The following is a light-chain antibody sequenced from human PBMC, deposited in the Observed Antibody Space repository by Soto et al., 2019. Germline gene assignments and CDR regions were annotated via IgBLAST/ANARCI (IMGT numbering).Light chain of an antibody. Sequence: EIVMTQSPATLSVSPGERATLSCRASQSVSSNLAWYQQKPGQAPRLLIYGASTRATGNPARFSGSGSGTAFTLAISSLQYEDCAVYYCQQYNTWPPGGGTFGQGTKVEIK. CDR2: GAS. J-gene: IGKJ1*01. CDR3: QQYNTWPPGGGT. CDR1: QSVSSN. V-gene: IGKV3-15*01.